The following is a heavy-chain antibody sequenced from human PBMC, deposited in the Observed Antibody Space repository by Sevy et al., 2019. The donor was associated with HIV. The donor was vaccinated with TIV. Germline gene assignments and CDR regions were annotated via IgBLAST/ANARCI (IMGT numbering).Heavy chain of an antibody. CDR3: ARVGSAPKEDSGYEDALDI. CDR2: IKQDGSEK. Sequence: GGSLRLSCAASGFSFSSYWMRWVRQAPGKGLEWVANIKQDGSEKYYVDSVKGRFTISRDDAKNSLYLQMNSLRVEDTAVYDCARVGSAPKEDSGYEDALDIWGQGTMVTVSS. CDR1: GFSFSSYW. D-gene: IGHD5-12*01. V-gene: IGHV3-7*01. J-gene: IGHJ3*02.